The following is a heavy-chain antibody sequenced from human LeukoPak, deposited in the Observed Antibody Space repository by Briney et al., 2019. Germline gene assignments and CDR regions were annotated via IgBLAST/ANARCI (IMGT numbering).Heavy chain of an antibody. Sequence: AASVKVSCKASGGTFSSYTISWVRQAPGQGLEWMGRIIPILGIANYAQKFQGRVTITADKSTSTAYMELSSLRSEDTAVYYCARDSWRWLRSQGDYFDYWGQGTLVTVSS. J-gene: IGHJ4*02. CDR1: GGTFSSYT. V-gene: IGHV1-69*04. CDR3: ARDSWRWLRSQGDYFDY. CDR2: IIPILGIA. D-gene: IGHD5-24*01.